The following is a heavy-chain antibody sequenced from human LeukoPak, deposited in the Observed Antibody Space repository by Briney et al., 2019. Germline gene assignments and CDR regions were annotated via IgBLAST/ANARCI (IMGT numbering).Heavy chain of an antibody. Sequence: GGSLRLSCAASGFTFSTYAMNWVRQAPGKGLEWVTGISGSGTSTYYADSVKGRFTISRDNSKKTLYLQMNSLRVEDPAVYFCARAKRGTPLPISYYYYPMDVWVQGTTVTVSS. CDR3: ARAKRGTPLPISYYYYPMDV. D-gene: IGHD1-1*01. CDR1: GFTFSTYA. V-gene: IGHV3-23*01. J-gene: IGHJ6*02. CDR2: ISGSGTST.